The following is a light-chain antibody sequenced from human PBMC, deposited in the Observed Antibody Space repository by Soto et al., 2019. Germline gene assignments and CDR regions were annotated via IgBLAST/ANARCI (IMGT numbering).Light chain of an antibody. CDR3: QSYDSSLGGSV. J-gene: IGLJ2*01. Sequence: QSVLTQPPSVSGAPGQRVTISCTGSSSNIGGGYDVHWYQQLPGVAPKLLIYVNSNRPSGVPDRFSGSKSGTSASLAITGLQAEDEADYYCQSYDSSLGGSVFGGGTKLTVL. CDR1: SSNIGGGYD. V-gene: IGLV1-40*01. CDR2: VNS.